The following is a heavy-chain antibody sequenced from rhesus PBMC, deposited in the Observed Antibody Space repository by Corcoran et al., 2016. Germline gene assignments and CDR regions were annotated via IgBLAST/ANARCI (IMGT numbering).Heavy chain of an antibody. CDR1: GFTFSNSW. CDR2: IKRKADVETA. V-gene: IGHV3-30*02. Sequence: EVQLVESGAGLVQPDGSLRLSCAASGFTFSNSWMSWVRRAPGKGLEWVARIKRKADVETADYAASVKAKFTISRDDSKTTLYLQLNSLKTEDTAGYYCTAEPTLWGQGVLVTVSS. J-gene: IGHJ4*01. CDR3: TAEPTL.